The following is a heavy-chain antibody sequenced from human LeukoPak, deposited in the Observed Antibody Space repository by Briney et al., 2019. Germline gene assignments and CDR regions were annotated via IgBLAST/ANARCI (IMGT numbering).Heavy chain of an antibody. V-gene: IGHV3-21*04. D-gene: IGHD6-13*01. CDR3: AKAQIKDSTWSYFDY. CDR1: GFTFSSYS. CDR2: ISSSSSYI. Sequence: GGSLRLSCAASGFTFSSYSMNWVRQAPGKGLEWVSSISSSSSYIYYADSVKGRFTISRDNSKNTLYLQMNSLRAEDTAVYYCAKAQIKDSTWSYFDYWGQGTLVTVSS. J-gene: IGHJ4*02.